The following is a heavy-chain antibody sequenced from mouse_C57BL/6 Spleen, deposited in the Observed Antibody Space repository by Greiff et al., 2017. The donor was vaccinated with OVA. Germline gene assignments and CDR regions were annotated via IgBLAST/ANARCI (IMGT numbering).Heavy chain of an antibody. CDR3: TRDGDYYGSSYEDYAMDY. J-gene: IGHJ4*01. CDR2: ISSGGDYI. D-gene: IGHD1-1*01. V-gene: IGHV5-9-1*02. Sequence: EVQVVESGEGLVKPGGSLKLSCAASGFTFSSYAMSWVRQTPEKRLEWVAYISSGGDYIYYADTVKGRFTISRDNARNTLYLQMSSLKSEDTAMYYCTRDGDYYGSSYEDYAMDYWGQGTSVTVSS. CDR1: GFTFSSYA.